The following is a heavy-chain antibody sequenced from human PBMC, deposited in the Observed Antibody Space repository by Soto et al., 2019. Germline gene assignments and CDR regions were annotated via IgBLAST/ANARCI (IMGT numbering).Heavy chain of an antibody. CDR2: ISSSSSYI. D-gene: IGHD3-10*01. Sequence: EVQLVESGGGLVKPGGSLRLSCAASGFTFSSYSMNWVRQAPGKGLEWVSSISSSSSYIYYADSVKGRFTISSDNGKNSLYLQMKRLSAEDRAVDYCARDYRSFDFAIWGQGTMVPVSS. CDR3: ARDYRSFDFAI. V-gene: IGHV3-21*01. J-gene: IGHJ3*02. CDR1: GFTFSSYS.